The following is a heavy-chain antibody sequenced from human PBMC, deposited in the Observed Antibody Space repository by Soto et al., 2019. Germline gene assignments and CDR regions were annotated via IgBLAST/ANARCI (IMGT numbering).Heavy chain of an antibody. CDR1: GGSISSYY. J-gene: IGHJ4*02. CDR2: IYNSGST. V-gene: IGHV4-59*01. CDR3: ARLHYDSSGYYSIFDS. D-gene: IGHD3-22*01. Sequence: SETLSLTCTVSGGSISSYYWSWIRQPPGKGLEWIGFIYNSGSTNYNPSLKSRVTISVDTSKIQFSLKLTSVTAADTAVYYCARLHYDSSGYYSIFDSWGQGTLVTVSS.